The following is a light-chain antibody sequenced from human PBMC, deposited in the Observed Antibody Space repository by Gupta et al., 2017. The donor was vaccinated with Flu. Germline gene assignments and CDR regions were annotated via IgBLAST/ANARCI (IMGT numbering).Light chain of an antibody. CDR2: EVS. CDR3: SSDTSNSALI. V-gene: IGLV2-14*01. J-gene: IGLJ2*01. CDR1: SRDFGPYNY. Sequence: SALTQPASVSGSPGPSITIPCSGASRDFGPYNYVSWYQQPPGKAPKLIIYEVSKRPAGVAHRFSGSTSGNTSSLTISGLKGEDEADYYCSSDTSNSALILGGGTKLTVL.